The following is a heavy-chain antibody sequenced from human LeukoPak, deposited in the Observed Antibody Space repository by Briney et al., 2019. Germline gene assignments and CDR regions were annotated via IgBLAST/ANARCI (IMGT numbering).Heavy chain of an antibody. V-gene: IGHV4-39*01. D-gene: IGHD1-26*01. Sequence: SQTLSLTCSVSGGSISSDDYYWSWIRQPPGKGLEWIGSIYYSGSTYYNPSLKSRVTISVDTSKNQFSLKLSSVTAADTAVYYCARVPGATQIDYWGQGTLVTVSS. CDR2: IYYSGST. J-gene: IGHJ4*02. CDR1: GGSISSDDYY. CDR3: ARVPGATQIDY.